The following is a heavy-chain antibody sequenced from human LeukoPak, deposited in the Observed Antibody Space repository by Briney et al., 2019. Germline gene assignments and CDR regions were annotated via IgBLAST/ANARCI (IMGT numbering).Heavy chain of an antibody. Sequence: ASVKVSCKASGYTFTGYYKHRVRQAPGQGLEWMGRINPNSGGTNYAQKFQGRVTMTRDTSISTAYMELSRLRSDDTAVYYCAITIAARPFAYWGQGTLVTVSS. J-gene: IGHJ4*02. CDR2: INPNSGGT. D-gene: IGHD6-6*01. CDR3: AITIAARPFAY. V-gene: IGHV1-2*06. CDR1: GYTFTGYY.